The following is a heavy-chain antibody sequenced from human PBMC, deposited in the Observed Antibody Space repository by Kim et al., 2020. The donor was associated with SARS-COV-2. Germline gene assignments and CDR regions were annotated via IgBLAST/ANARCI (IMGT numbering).Heavy chain of an antibody. D-gene: IGHD3-16*01. CDR1: GGTFSSYA. CDR3: ARVGGEGSAGPGTWFDP. Sequence: SVKVSCKASGGTFSSYAISWVRQAPGQGLEWMGGIIPIFGTANYAQKFQGRVTITADESTSTAYMELSSLRSEDTAVYYCARVGGEGSAGPGTWFDPWGQGTLVTVSS. CDR2: IIPIFGTA. V-gene: IGHV1-69*13. J-gene: IGHJ5*02.